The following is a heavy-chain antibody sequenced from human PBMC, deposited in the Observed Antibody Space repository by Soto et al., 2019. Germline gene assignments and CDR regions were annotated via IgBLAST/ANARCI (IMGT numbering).Heavy chain of an antibody. CDR1: GDYIGSSAYF. D-gene: IGHD3-16*01. CDR2: IGPGGNS. Sequence: QLQLQESGPGLVRPSETLSLTCAVSGDYIGSSAYFWGWTRQSPGKGLEWIASIGPGGNSNYNPSRKSEVTISSDASTNHFSLTVTSVNAADTAIDDCARHLGPTGVMDWGKGLLVTVSS. J-gene: IGHJ4*02. CDR3: ARHLGPTGVMD. V-gene: IGHV4-39*01.